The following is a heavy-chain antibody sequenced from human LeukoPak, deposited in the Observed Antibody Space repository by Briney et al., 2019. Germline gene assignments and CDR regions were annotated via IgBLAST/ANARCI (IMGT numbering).Heavy chain of an antibody. D-gene: IGHD5-24*01. CDR1: GFSFSGHW. CDR3: ARHAVEGKWLQFYYFNY. CDR2: ISPTGSTT. V-gene: IGHV3-74*01. Sequence: GGSLRLSCTASGFSFSGHWMHWARQLPGKGLVWVSRISPTGSTTSYADSVKGRFTVSRDNAKNTLYLQVNNLRAEDTAVYYCARHAVEGKWLQFYYFNYWGQGSLVTVSS. J-gene: IGHJ4*02.